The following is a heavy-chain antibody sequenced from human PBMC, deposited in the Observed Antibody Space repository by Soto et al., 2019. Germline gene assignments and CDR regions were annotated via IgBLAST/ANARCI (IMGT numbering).Heavy chain of an antibody. CDR1: GYSFATYW. D-gene: IGHD6-25*01. V-gene: IGHV5-51*01. Sequence: GESLKISCKASGYSFATYWIGWVLQIPWKGLEWMGIIYPGDSNTIYSPSFQGQVTISADKSISTAYLQWSSLKASDTAMYYCARHLLPCGASTCYGMDVWGQGTTVTV. CDR2: IYPGDSNT. J-gene: IGHJ6*02. CDR3: ARHLLPCGASTCYGMDV.